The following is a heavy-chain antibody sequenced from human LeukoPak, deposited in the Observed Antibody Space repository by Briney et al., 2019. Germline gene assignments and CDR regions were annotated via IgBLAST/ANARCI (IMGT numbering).Heavy chain of an antibody. CDR3: ARDGLANDGY. CDR1: GFSISSYW. Sequence: GGSLRLSCAASGFSISSYWMHWVRQAPGKGLVWVSRINSDGTSTSYADSVKGRFTVSRDNSKNTLYLQMNSLRAEDTAVYYCARDGLANDGYSGQGTLVTVSS. J-gene: IGHJ4*02. V-gene: IGHV3-74*01. D-gene: IGHD3/OR15-3a*01. CDR2: INSDGTST.